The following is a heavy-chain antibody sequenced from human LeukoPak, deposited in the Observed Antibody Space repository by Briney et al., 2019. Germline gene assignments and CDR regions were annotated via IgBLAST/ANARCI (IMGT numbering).Heavy chain of an antibody. J-gene: IGHJ4*02. Sequence: PSETLSLTCAVYGGSFSGYYWSWIRQPPGKGLEWIGEINHSGSTNYNPSLKSRVTISVDTSKNQFSLKLSSVTAADTAVYYCARDDYNDYEHYWGQGTLVTVSS. CDR2: INHSGST. V-gene: IGHV4-34*01. CDR3: ARDDYNDYEHY. CDR1: GGSFSGYY. D-gene: IGHD4-11*01.